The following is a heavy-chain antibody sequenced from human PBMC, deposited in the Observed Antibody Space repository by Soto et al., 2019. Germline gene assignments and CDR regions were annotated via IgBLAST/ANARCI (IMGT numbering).Heavy chain of an antibody. CDR1: GFTFSSYA. CDR3: AKGYYYDSRSYYGTFDY. J-gene: IGHJ4*02. Sequence: GGSLRLSCAASGFTFSSYAMSWVRQAPGKGLEWVSVISGSGGSKYYADSVKGRFTISRDNSKNTLYLQLNSMRVEDTAVFYCAKGYYYDSRSYYGTFDYWGQGTLVTVSS. D-gene: IGHD3-22*01. V-gene: IGHV3-23*01. CDR2: ISGSGGSK.